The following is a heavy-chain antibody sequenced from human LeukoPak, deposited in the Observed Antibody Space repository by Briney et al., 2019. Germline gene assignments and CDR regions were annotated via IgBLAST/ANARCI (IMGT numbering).Heavy chain of an antibody. CDR2: ISGSGGST. CDR3: AKDRRITMIVVTDAFDM. D-gene: IGHD3-22*01. V-gene: IGHV3-23*01. Sequence: GGSLRLSCAASGFTFSSYAMSWVRQAPGKGLEWVSAISGSGGSTYYADSVKGRFTISRDNSKNTLYLQMNSLRAEDTAVYYCAKDRRITMIVVTDAFDMWGQGTMVTVSS. CDR1: GFTFSSYA. J-gene: IGHJ3*02.